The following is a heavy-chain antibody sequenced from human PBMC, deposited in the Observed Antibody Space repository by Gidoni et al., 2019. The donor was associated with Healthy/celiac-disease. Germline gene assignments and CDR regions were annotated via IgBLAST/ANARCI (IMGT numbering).Heavy chain of an antibody. Sequence: QVQLQESGPGLVKPSQTLSLTCPFSGGSISSGGYYWCWIRPHPGKGLEWIGYIYYSGSTYYNPSLKSRVTISVDTSKNQFSLKLSSVTAADTAVYYCASSRGGSGSLNWFDPWGQGTLVTVSS. CDR1: GGSISSGGYY. CDR3: ASSRGGSGSLNWFDP. J-gene: IGHJ5*02. CDR2: IYYSGST. V-gene: IGHV4-31*03. D-gene: IGHD3-10*01.